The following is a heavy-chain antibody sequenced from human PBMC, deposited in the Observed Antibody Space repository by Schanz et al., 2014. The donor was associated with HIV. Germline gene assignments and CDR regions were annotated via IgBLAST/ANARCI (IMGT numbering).Heavy chain of an antibody. Sequence: QLLESGGGLVQPGGLLRLSCAASGFSFSSFSMNWVRQAPGKGLEWVSAISGSISTTFYADSVKGRFTISRDKSKNTLYLQMNSLRAEDTAVYYCAKFGRLLGNFDDWGQGTLVTVSS. V-gene: IGHV3-23*01. J-gene: IGHJ4*02. D-gene: IGHD2-15*01. CDR1: GFSFSSFS. CDR3: AKFGRLLGNFDD. CDR2: ISGSISTT.